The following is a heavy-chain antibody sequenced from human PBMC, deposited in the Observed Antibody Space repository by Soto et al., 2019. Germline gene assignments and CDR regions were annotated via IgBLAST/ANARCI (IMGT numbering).Heavy chain of an antibody. CDR1: GFTFSNAW. V-gene: IGHV3-15*01. Sequence: GGSLRLSCAASGFTFSNAWMSWVRQAPGKGLEWVGRIKSKTDGGTTDYAAPVKGRFTISRDDSKNTLYLQMNSLKTEDTAVYYCTARAWDTAMVTSDYWGQGTLVTVSS. CDR2: IKSKTDGGTT. CDR3: TARAWDTAMVTSDY. D-gene: IGHD5-18*01. J-gene: IGHJ4*02.